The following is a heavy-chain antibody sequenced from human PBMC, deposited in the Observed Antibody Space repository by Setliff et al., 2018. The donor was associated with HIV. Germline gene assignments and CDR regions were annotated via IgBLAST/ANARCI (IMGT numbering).Heavy chain of an antibody. CDR1: GGSISSYF. Sequence: PSETLSLTCTVSGGSISSYFRSWVRQPPGKGLEWIGYIYYSGSTNYNPSLKSRVTMSVDTFKNQFSLKLSSVTAADTAVYYCARIYDYGSYYFDYWGQGTLVTVS. D-gene: IGHD4-17*01. J-gene: IGHJ4*02. CDR2: IYYSGST. V-gene: IGHV4-59*01. CDR3: ARIYDYGSYYFDY.